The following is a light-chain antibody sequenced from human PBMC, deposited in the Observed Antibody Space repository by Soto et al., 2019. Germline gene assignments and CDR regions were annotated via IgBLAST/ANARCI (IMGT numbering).Light chain of an antibody. CDR1: SSDVGGYNY. Sequence: QSALTQPASVSGSPGQSITISCTGTSSDVGGYNYVSWYQQHPGKAPKLMIFDVINRPSGVSNRFSGSKSSNTASLTISGLQAEDEADYYCSSYTTGSTLFGGGTKLTVL. CDR2: DVI. CDR3: SSYTTGSTL. J-gene: IGLJ2*01. V-gene: IGLV2-14*01.